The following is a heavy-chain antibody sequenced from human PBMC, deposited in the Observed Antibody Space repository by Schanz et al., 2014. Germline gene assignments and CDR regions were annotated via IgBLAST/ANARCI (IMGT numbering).Heavy chain of an antibody. CDR2: IGVDGTTT. CDR1: GFAFSSYG. V-gene: IGHV3-23*01. J-gene: IGHJ4*02. CDR3: AKYRGYYRVSGSYRELEY. Sequence: EVQLLASGGGLVQPGGSLRLSCLASGFAFSSYGMNWLRQAPGKGLEWVSVIGVDGTTTYYADSVKGRFTISRDNSKNTLYLQMNSLRPEDTAVYYCAKYRGYYRVSGSYRELEYWGQGTLVTVSS. D-gene: IGHD3-10*01.